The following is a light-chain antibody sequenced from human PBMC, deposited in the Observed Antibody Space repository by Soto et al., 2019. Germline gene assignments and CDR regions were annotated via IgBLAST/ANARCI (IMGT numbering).Light chain of an antibody. J-gene: IGLJ2*01. CDR1: SSDVGGYNY. Sequence: QSALTQPASVSGSPGQSITISCTGTSSDVGGYNYVSWYQQHPGKAPKLMIYDVSYRPSGVSNRFSGSKSGNTASLTLSGLQAEDEADYYCTSYTSSSTLEVFGGGTKVTVL. CDR3: TSYTSSSTLEV. CDR2: DVS. V-gene: IGLV2-14*01.